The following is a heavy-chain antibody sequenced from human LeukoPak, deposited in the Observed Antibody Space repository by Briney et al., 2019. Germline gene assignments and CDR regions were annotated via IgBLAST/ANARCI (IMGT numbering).Heavy chain of an antibody. J-gene: IGHJ5*02. CDR1: GYTFTGYY. CDR3: ARIAAADTIYNNWFDP. D-gene: IGHD6-13*01. CDR2: INPNSGGT. Sequence: ASVKVSCKASGYTFTGYYIHWVRQAPGQGLEWMGWINPNSGGTNYAQKLQGRVTITRDTTISTAYMELSRLRSDDTAVYYCARIAAADTIYNNWFDPWGQGTLVTVSS. V-gene: IGHV1-2*02.